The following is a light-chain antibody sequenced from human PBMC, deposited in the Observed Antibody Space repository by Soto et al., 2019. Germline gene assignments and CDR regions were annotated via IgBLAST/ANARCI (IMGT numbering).Light chain of an antibody. CDR1: QIVSAND. CDR2: GAS. Sequence: EIVLTQSPGTLSLSPGERATLSCRASQIVSANDLAWYQQKPGQSPRLLIFGASSRATGIPDRFSGSGSGTDFTLTISRVEPEDFAAYYCQQYGSSPFTFGPGTKVDIK. CDR3: QQYGSSPFT. J-gene: IGKJ3*01. V-gene: IGKV3-20*01.